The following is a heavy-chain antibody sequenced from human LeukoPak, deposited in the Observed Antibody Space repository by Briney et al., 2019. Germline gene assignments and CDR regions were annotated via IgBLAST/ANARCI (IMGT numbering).Heavy chain of an antibody. CDR2: INAGNGKT. V-gene: IGHV1-3*01. D-gene: IGHD4-17*01. CDR1: GYSFSDYA. J-gene: IGHJ4*02. CDR3: ARGRWTATETTYYLDY. Sequence: GASVRVSCKASGYSFSDYAIHWVRQAPGQRLEWMGWINAGNGKTKYSQNFQGRVTITRDRSASTAYMELSSLRSEDTSVYYCARGRWTATETTYYLDYWGQGTLVTVSS.